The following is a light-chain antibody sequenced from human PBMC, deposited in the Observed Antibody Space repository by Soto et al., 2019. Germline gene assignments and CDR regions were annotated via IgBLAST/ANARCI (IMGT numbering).Light chain of an antibody. CDR3: QQYGNSLSIT. V-gene: IGKV3-20*01. J-gene: IGKJ5*01. CDR2: GAS. CDR1: QSVSSSY. Sequence: EIVLTQSPGTLSLSPGERATLSCRASQSVSSSYLAWHQQKPGQAPRLIISGASSRATGIPDRVSGSGSGTDFTLAISRLEPEDFAVYYCQQYGNSLSITFGQGTRLEIK.